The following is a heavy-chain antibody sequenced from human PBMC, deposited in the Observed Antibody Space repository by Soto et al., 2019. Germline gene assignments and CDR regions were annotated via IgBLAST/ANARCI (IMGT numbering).Heavy chain of an antibody. D-gene: IGHD2-21*02. Sequence: SETLSLTCTVSGGSISSGDYYWSWIRQPPGKGLEWIGYIYYSGSTYYNPSLKSRVTISVDTSKNQFSLKLSSVTAADTAVYYCARDLWGYCGTDCYPLDVWGPGTTVTVS. CDR2: IYYSGST. J-gene: IGHJ6*02. CDR3: ARDLWGYCGTDCYPLDV. V-gene: IGHV4-30-4*01. CDR1: GGSISSGDYY.